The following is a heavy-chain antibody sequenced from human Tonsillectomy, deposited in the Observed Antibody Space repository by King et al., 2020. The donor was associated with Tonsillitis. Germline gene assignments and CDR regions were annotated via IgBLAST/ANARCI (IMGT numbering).Heavy chain of an antibody. D-gene: IGHD6-19*01. CDR1: GFTVSSNY. Sequence: VQLVESGGGLIQPGGSLRLSCAASGFTVSSNYMSWVRQAPGKGLEWVSVIYSGGSTYYADSVKGRFTISRDNSKNTLYLQMNRLRAEDTAVYYCARGWGSGWYFDYFDYWGQGTLVTVSS. J-gene: IGHJ4*02. CDR2: IYSGGST. CDR3: ARGWGSGWYFDYFDY. V-gene: IGHV3-53*01.